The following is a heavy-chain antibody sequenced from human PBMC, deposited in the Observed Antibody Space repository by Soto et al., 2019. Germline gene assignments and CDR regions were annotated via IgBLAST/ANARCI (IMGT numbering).Heavy chain of an antibody. V-gene: IGHV1-69*02. CDR1: GGTFSSYT. CDR2: IIPILGIA. D-gene: IGHD3-22*01. CDR3: ARVVIYDSSGYSDY. Sequence: SVKVSCKASGGTFSSYTISWVRQAPGQRLEWMGRIIPILGIANYAQKFQGRVTITADKSTSTAYMELSSLRSEDTAVYYCARVVIYDSSGYSDYWGQGTLVTVSS. J-gene: IGHJ4*02.